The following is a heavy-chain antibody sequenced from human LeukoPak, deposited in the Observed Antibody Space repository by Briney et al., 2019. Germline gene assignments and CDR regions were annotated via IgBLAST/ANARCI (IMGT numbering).Heavy chain of an antibody. CDR3: ARGHSSGWYIGI. V-gene: IGHV3-23*01. D-gene: IGHD6-19*01. CDR2: ISGSGGST. Sequence: QPGGSLRLSCAASGFTFTTYAMSWVRQAPGKGLEWVSAISGSGGSTYYADSVKGRFTISRDNSKNTLYLQMNSLRTEDTAVYYCARGHSSGWYIGIWGQGTMVTVSS. CDR1: GFTFTTYA. J-gene: IGHJ3*02.